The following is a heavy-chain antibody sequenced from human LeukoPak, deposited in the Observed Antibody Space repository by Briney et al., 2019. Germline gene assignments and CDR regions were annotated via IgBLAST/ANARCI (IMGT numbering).Heavy chain of an antibody. Sequence: SGGSLRLSCAASGFTFSSYSMNWVRQAPGKGLEWVSYISSDSSSIFYADSVKGRFTISRDDARNSLFLQMNSLRAEDTAVYYCASPYRSTWFLENWGQGTLVTVSS. CDR2: ISSDSSSI. V-gene: IGHV3-48*04. J-gene: IGHJ4*02. CDR1: GFTFSSYS. CDR3: ASPYRSTWFLEN. D-gene: IGHD2-2*01.